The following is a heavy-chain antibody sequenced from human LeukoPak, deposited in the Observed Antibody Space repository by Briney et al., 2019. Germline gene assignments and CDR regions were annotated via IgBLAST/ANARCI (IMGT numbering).Heavy chain of an antibody. CDR2: ISGSGSRT. D-gene: IGHD1-26*01. J-gene: IGHJ4*02. V-gene: IGHV3-23*01. Sequence: GGSLRLSCAASGFTFSDYAMTWVRQAPGKGLEWVSSISGSGSRTYYTDSVKGRFTISRDNSKNTLYLQMNSLRAEDTAVYYCARDRGIVGALGYWGQGTLVTVSS. CDR1: GFTFSDYA. CDR3: ARDRGIVGALGY.